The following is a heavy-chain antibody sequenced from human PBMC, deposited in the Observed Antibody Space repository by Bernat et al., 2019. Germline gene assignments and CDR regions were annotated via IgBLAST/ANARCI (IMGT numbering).Heavy chain of an antibody. J-gene: IGHJ4*02. V-gene: IGHV3-7*03. CDR3: ARVSGYYYDSSGYFPADY. D-gene: IGHD3-22*01. Sequence: EVQLVESGGGLVQPGGSLRLSCAASGFTFSSYWMSWVRQAPGKGLEWVANIKQDGSEKYYVDSVKGRFTISRDNAKNSLYLQMNSLRAGDTAVYYCARVSGYYYDSSGYFPADYWGQGTLVTVSS. CDR2: IKQDGSEK. CDR1: GFTFSSYW.